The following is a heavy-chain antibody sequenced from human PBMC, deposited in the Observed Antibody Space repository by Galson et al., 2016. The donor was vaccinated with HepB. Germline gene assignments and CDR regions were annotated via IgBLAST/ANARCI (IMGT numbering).Heavy chain of an antibody. CDR2: ISGRGNSI. J-gene: IGHJ5*02. V-gene: IGHV3-11*01. Sequence: SLRLSCAASKFTFSDYYMSWIRQAPGKGPEWLAFISGRGNSIYYADSVKGRFTISRDNANNSLHLQMSNLSVEDTAVYYCARLSEANWFDPWGLGTLVVVSS. CDR3: ARLSEANWFDP. CDR1: KFTFSDYY.